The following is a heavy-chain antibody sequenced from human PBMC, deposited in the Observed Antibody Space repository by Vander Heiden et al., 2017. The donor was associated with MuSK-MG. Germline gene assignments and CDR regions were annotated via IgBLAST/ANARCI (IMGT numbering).Heavy chain of an antibody. D-gene: IGHD3-3*01. V-gene: IGHV4-39*07. J-gene: IGHJ4*02. CDR1: GGSISSSSCY. CDR2: IYYSGST. CDR3: ASEHCDFWSGYYNSDY. Sequence: QLQLQESGPGLVKPSETLSLTCTVSGGSISSSSCYWGWLRPPPGKGLEWIGSIYYSGSTYYNPSLKSRVTISVDTSKNQFSLKLSSVTAADTAVYYCASEHCDFWSGYYNSDYWGQGTLVTVSS.